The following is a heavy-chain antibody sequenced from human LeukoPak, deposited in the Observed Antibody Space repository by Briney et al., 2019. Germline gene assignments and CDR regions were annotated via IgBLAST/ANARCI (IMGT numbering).Heavy chain of an antibody. CDR2: ISRSGDYI. J-gene: IGHJ4*02. CDR1: GFTFSSYT. V-gene: IGHV3-21*01. D-gene: IGHD1-26*01. Sequence: GGSLRLSCAASGFTFSSYTMTWVRQAPGKGLEWVSSISRSGDYIFYADSVRGRFTIPRDNAKNSLYLQMTSLRAEDTAVYYCAKDRLVGGSDRHPLDYRGQGTLVTVSS. CDR3: AKDRLVGGSDRHPLDY.